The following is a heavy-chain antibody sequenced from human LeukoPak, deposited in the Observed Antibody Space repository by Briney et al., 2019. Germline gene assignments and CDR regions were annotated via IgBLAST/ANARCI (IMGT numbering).Heavy chain of an antibody. CDR3: ARGAYSSSWYWFDP. CDR2: ISGGGETT. Sequence: GGSLRLSCAASGFTFSSYGMGWVRQAPGKGLEWVSSISGGGETTYYADSVKGRFPISRDNSKDTLYLQMNSLRAEDTAVYYCARGAYSSSWYWFDPWGQGTLVTVSS. J-gene: IGHJ5*02. D-gene: IGHD6-13*01. CDR1: GFTFSSYG. V-gene: IGHV3-23*01.